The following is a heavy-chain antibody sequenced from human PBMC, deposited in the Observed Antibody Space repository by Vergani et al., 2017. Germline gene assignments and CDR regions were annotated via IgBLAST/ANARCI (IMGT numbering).Heavy chain of an antibody. D-gene: IGHD6-6*01. CDR3: ARSEYSSSSGHNGMDV. V-gene: IGHV1-69*04. J-gene: IGHJ6*02. CDR2: IIPILGIA. CDR1: GGTFSSYA. Sequence: QVQLVQSGAEVKKPGSSVKVSCKASGGTFSSYAISWVRQAPGQGLEWMGRIIPILGIANYAQKFQGRATITADKSTSTAYMELSSLRSEDTAVYYCARSEYSSSSGHNGMDVWGQGTTVTVSS.